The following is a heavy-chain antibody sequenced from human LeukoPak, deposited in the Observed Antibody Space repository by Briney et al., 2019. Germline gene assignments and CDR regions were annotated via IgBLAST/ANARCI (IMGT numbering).Heavy chain of an antibody. CDR2: IKQDGSEK. J-gene: IGHJ4*02. V-gene: IGHV3-7*03. CDR3: ARRYCSGGSCYSVDY. CDR1: GFTFSSYW. D-gene: IGHD2-15*01. Sequence: PGGSLRLSCSASGFTFSSYWMNWVRQAPGKGLEWVANIKQDGSEKYYGDSVKGRFTISRDNAKNSLYLQMNSLRAEDTGVYYCARRYCSGGSCYSVDYWGQGTLVTVSS.